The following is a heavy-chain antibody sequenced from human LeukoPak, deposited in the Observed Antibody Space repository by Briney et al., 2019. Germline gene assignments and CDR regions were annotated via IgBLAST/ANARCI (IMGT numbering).Heavy chain of an antibody. V-gene: IGHV3-48*03. J-gene: IGHJ4*02. D-gene: IGHD6-13*01. Sequence: GGSLGLSCAASGFTFSSYDMNWVRQAPGKGLEWVSYTSSSGNTIYYTDSVKGRFTISRDNAQNSLYLQMNSLRAEDTAVYYCARYSSSWHYYFDYWGQGTLVTVSS. CDR2: TSSSGNTI. CDR1: GFTFSSYD. CDR3: ARYSSSWHYYFDY.